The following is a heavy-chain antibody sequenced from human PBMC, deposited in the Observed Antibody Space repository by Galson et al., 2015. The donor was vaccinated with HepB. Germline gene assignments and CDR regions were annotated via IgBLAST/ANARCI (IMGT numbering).Heavy chain of an antibody. V-gene: IGHV2-5*02. J-gene: IGHJ4*02. CDR3: AHSITGRPNLFFDY. CDR1: GVSLSTGAVG. Sequence: PAQVKPTQALTLTCTFSGVSLSTGAVGVGGIRQPPGKALEWLAVIFWDDTKRYRPSLKSRLTITKDTSKNQVVLTMTNMDPVDTATYYCAHSITGRPNLFFDYWGQGPLVPVSS. D-gene: IGHD6-6*01. CDR2: IFWDDTK.